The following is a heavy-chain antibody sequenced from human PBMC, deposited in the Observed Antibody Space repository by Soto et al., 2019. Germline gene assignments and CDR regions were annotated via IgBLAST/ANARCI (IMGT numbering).Heavy chain of an antibody. J-gene: IGHJ4*02. Sequence: SETLSFTCAVYGGSFSGYYWTWIRQPPGTGLEWIGEINHSGSTNYNPSLKSRVTMAVDKSRNQFYLKLRSVTAADTAVYYCARGMAEEQIFYYFDYWGQGALVTVSS. D-gene: IGHD3-9*01. CDR3: ARGMAEEQIFYYFDY. V-gene: IGHV4-34*01. CDR2: INHSGST. CDR1: GGSFSGYY.